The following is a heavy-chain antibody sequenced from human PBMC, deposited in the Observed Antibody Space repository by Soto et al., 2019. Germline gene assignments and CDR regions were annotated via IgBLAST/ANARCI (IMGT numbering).Heavy chain of an antibody. J-gene: IGHJ3*02. D-gene: IGHD3-10*01. V-gene: IGHV4-59*01. Sequence: SETLSLTCTVSGGSISSYYWSWTRQPPGKGLEWIGYIYYSGSTNYNPSLKSRVTISVDTSKNQFSLKLSSVTAADTAVYYCARVGVIGAFDIWGQGTMVTVSS. CDR1: GGSISSYY. CDR2: IYYSGST. CDR3: ARVGVIGAFDI.